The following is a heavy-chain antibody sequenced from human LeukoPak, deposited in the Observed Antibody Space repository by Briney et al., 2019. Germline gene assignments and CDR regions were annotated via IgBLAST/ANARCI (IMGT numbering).Heavy chain of an antibody. CDR2: ISGSGGST. CDR1: GFTFSSYA. CDR3: ARILYSSGMGYYYYYMDV. J-gene: IGHJ6*03. V-gene: IGHV3-23*01. Sequence: GGSLRLSCAASGFTFSSYAMSWVRQAPGKGLEWVSAISGSGGSTYYADSVKGRFTISRDNAKNSLYLQMNSLRAEDTAVYYCARILYSSGMGYYYYYMDVWGKGTTVTVSS. D-gene: IGHD6-19*01.